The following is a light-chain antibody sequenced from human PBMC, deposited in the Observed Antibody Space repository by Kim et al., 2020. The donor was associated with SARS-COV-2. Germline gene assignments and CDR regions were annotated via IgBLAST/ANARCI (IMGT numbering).Light chain of an antibody. CDR1: QSISSW. J-gene: IGKJ1*01. V-gene: IGKV1-5*01. CDR2: DAS. Sequence: GDRVTITCRASQSISSWLAWYQQKPGKAPKLLIYDASSLESGVPSRISGSGSGTEFTLTISSLQPDHFATYYCQQYNSYSWTFGQGNKVDSK. CDR3: QQYNSYSWT.